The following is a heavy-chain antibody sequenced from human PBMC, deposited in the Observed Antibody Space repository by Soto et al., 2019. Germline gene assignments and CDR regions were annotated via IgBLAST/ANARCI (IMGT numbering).Heavy chain of an antibody. Sequence: GGSLRLSCAASGFTVSSNYMSWVRQAPGKGLEWVSVIYSGGSTYYADSVKGRFTISRHNSKNTLYLQMNSLRAEDTAVYYCARDCSSTSCYHYGMDVWGQGTTVTVSS. CDR1: GFTVSSNY. CDR2: IYSGGST. V-gene: IGHV3-53*04. D-gene: IGHD2-2*01. J-gene: IGHJ6*02. CDR3: ARDCSSTSCYHYGMDV.